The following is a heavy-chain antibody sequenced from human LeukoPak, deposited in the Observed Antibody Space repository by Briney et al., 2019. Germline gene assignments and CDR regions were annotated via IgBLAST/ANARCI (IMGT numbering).Heavy chain of an antibody. Sequence: GRSLRLSCAASGFTFDDYAMHWVRQAPGKGLEGVSGISWYSGSIGCADSVKGRFTISRDNAKNSLYLQMNSLRAEDMALYYCAKGGYCSSTSCYRARGFDYWGQGTLVTVSS. CDR1: GFTFDDYA. J-gene: IGHJ4*02. CDR2: ISWYSGSI. V-gene: IGHV3-9*03. CDR3: AKGGYCSSTSCYRARGFDY. D-gene: IGHD2-2*02.